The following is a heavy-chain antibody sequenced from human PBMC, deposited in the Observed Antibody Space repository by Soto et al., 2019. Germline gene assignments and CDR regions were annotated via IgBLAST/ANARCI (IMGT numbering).Heavy chain of an antibody. CDR3: ARDGEHCSSTSCYRKNYYYYGMDV. V-gene: IGHV1-46*01. Sequence: ASVKVSCKASGYTFTSYYMHWVRQAPGQGPEWMGIINPSGGSTSYAQKFQGRVTMTRDTSTSTVYMELSSLRSEDTAVYYCARDGEHCSSTSCYRKNYYYYGMDVWGQGTTVTVSS. J-gene: IGHJ6*02. CDR2: INPSGGST. D-gene: IGHD2-2*02. CDR1: GYTFTSYY.